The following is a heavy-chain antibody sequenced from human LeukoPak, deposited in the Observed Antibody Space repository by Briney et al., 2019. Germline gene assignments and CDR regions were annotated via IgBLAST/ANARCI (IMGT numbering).Heavy chain of an antibody. Sequence: PGGSLRLSCAASGFTLSNAWMSWVRQAPGKGLEWVGRVKSTTVGGTTDYAAPVKGRFTISRDDSTNTLYLQMNSLKTEDTAVYYCTTEEYSYGKTIDYWGQGTLVTVSS. CDR3: TTEEYSYGKTIDY. CDR1: GFTLSNAW. D-gene: IGHD5-18*01. V-gene: IGHV3-15*01. CDR2: VKSTTVGGTT. J-gene: IGHJ4*02.